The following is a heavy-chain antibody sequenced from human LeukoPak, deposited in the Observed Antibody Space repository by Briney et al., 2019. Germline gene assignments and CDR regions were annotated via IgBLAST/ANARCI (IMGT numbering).Heavy chain of an antibody. Sequence: GGSLRLSCAASGFTFDDYAMHWVRHGPGKGLEWVSPIRGDGRSPYYADSVKGRFTISRDNSKSSLYLQMNSLRTEDTALYYCAKDFGDAFDIWGQGTMVTVSS. J-gene: IGHJ3*02. CDR2: IRGDGRSP. D-gene: IGHD3-16*01. CDR3: AKDFGDAFDI. V-gene: IGHV3-43*02. CDR1: GFTFDDYA.